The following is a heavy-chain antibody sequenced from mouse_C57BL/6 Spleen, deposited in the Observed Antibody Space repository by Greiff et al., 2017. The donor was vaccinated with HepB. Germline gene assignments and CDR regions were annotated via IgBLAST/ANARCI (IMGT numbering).Heavy chain of an antibody. CDR2: IYPGGGYT. CDR3: ARLHGYDGDYYAMDY. CDR1: GYTFTNYW. J-gene: IGHJ4*01. Sequence: QVQLQQSGAELVRPGTSVKMSCKASGYTFTNYWIGWAKQRPGHGLEWIGDIYPGGGYTNYNEKFKGKATLTADKSSSTAYMQFSILTSEDSAIYYCARLHGYDGDYYAMDYWGQGTSVTVSS. V-gene: IGHV1-63*01. D-gene: IGHD2-2*01.